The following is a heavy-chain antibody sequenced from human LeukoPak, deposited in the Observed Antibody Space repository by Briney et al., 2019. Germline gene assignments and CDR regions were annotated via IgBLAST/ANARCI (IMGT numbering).Heavy chain of an antibody. V-gene: IGHV4-30-2*05. CDR3: ARATMVRGGPYYFDY. D-gene: IGHD3-10*01. CDR2: IYYSGST. J-gene: IGHJ4*02. Sequence: SETLSLTCAVSGGSISSGGYYWSWIRQPPGKGLEWIGSIYYSGSTYYNPSLKSRVTISVDTSKNQFSLKLSSVTAADTAVYYCARATMVRGGPYYFDYWGQGTLVTVSS. CDR1: GGSISSGGYY.